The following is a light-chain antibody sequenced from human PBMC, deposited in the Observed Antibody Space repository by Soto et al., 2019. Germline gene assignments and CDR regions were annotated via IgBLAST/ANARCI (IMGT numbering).Light chain of an antibody. V-gene: IGKV1-9*01. J-gene: IGKJ4*01. Sequence: DMKLTQSPSFLSASLRDRVTITCRASQDISNYLAWYQQKLGKAPKFLIYATSTVQSGVPSRFSGSGSGTEFTLTISSLQPEDFATYYCQQVNSYPLTFGGVTKVDIK. CDR1: QDISNY. CDR3: QQVNSYPLT. CDR2: ATS.